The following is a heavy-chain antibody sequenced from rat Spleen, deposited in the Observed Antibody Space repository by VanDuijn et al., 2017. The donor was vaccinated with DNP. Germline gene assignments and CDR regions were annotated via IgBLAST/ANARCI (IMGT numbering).Heavy chain of an antibody. CDR1: GFSLTNYH. CDR3: TRSKEYGYRGYFDY. V-gene: IGHV2S12*01. Sequence: QVRLRESGPGLVQPSQTLSLTCTVSGFSLTNYHVDWVRQPPGKVLEWIAAISSGGSTYYNSALKSRLSISRDTSKSQVFLKMNSLQTEDTAIYFCTRSKEYGYRGYFDYWGQGVLVTVSS. CDR2: ISSGGST. J-gene: IGHJ2*01. D-gene: IGHD1-11*01.